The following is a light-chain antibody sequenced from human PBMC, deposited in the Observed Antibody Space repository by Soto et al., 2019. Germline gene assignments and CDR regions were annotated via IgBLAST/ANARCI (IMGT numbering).Light chain of an antibody. J-gene: IGKJ2*01. CDR1: QSVSSY. CDR3: QQRSNWPPYT. V-gene: IGKV3-11*01. CDR2: DAS. Sequence: EIVLTQSPATLSLSPGERATLSCRASQSVSSYLAWYHQKPGQAPRLLIYDASNRATGSPARFSGSGSGTAFTLTISSLEPEDFAVYYCQQRSNWPPYTVGQGTKLEIK.